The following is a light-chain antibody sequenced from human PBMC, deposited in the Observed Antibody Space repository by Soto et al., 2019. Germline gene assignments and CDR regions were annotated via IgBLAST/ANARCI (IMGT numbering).Light chain of an antibody. CDR2: AAS. J-gene: IGKJ1*01. V-gene: IGKV1-39*01. CDR1: QSISGY. CDR3: QQSYSTPRA. Sequence: DIQMTQSPSSLSASVGDRVTITCGASQSISGYLNWYQQKRGKAPKIMIYAASSLQSGVPSRFSGSGSGTDFTLTISSLQPEDFATYYCQQSYSTPRAFGQGTKVDIK.